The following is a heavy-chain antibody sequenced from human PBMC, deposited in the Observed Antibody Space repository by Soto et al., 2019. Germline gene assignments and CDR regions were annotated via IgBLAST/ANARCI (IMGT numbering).Heavy chain of an antibody. V-gene: IGHV4-39*07. Sequence: SETLSLTCTVSGGSISSDSYYWGWIRQSPEKGLEWIASISYSGSTYYNPTLKSRLIISVDKSKNQFSLKLSSVTAADTAVYYCARVSGSYYYGMDVWGQGTTVTVS. CDR3: ARVSGSYYYGMDV. CDR1: GGSISSDSYY. D-gene: IGHD1-26*01. J-gene: IGHJ6*02. CDR2: ISYSGST.